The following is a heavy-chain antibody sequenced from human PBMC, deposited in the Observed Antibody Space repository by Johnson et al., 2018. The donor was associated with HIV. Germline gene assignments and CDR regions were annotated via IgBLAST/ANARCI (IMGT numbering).Heavy chain of an antibody. Sequence: VQLVESGGGLVKPGGSLRLSCAASGFTFTYAWMSWVRRAPGKGLEWVGRIKSRTDGGTTDYSAPVKGRFTISRDNAKNSLYLQMNSLRVEDTALYYCARGGLGYQNIHVPFDIWGQGTMVTVSS. V-gene: IGHV3-15*05. CDR1: GFTFTYAW. D-gene: IGHD3-10*02. J-gene: IGHJ3*02. CDR3: ARGGLGYQNIHVPFDI. CDR2: IKSRTDGGTT.